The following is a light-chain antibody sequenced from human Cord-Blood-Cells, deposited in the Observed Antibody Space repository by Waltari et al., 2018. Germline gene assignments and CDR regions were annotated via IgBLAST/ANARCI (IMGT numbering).Light chain of an antibody. Sequence: QSALTQPRSVSGSPGQSVTISCTGTSSDVGGYNYVSWYQQHPGKAPNLMIYDVIKLPSGVPDRVSGYKSVKTASRTIAGLQAEDEADYYCFSYAGSYTWVFGGGTKLTVL. CDR1: SSDVGGYNY. CDR3: FSYAGSYTWV. J-gene: IGLJ3*02. CDR2: DVI. V-gene: IGLV2-11*01.